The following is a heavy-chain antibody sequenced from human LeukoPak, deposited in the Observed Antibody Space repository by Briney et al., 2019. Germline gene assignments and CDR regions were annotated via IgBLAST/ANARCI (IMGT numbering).Heavy chain of an antibody. D-gene: IGHD1-1*01. CDR3: ARSNEVGAFDV. J-gene: IGHJ3*01. V-gene: IGHV6-1*01. CDR1: GDSVSSNRAT. Sequence: SRTLSLTCAISGDSVSSNRATWNWIRQSPSRGLEWLGRTYYGSGWSIEYASSVRSRITIHSDTSRNQFSLQVTSVTPEDTAVYYCARSNEVGAFDVWGQGIMVIVSS. CDR2: TYYGSGWSI.